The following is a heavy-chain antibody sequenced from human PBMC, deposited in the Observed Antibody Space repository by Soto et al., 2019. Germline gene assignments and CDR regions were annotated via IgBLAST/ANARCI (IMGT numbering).Heavy chain of an antibody. CDR1: GGSFSGYY. Sequence: SETLSLTCAVYGGSFSGYYLSWIRQPPGKGLEWIGEINHSGSTNYNPSLKSRVTISVDTSKNQFSLKLSSVTAADTAVYYCARLRKTGYCSGGSCYGPGAFDIWGQGTMVTVSS. V-gene: IGHV4-34*01. J-gene: IGHJ3*02. CDR2: INHSGST. D-gene: IGHD2-15*01. CDR3: ARLRKTGYCSGGSCYGPGAFDI.